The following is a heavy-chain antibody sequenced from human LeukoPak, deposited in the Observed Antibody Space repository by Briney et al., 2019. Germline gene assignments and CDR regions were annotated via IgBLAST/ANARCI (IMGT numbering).Heavy chain of an antibody. V-gene: IGHV1-18*01. CDR1: GYTFTSYG. J-gene: IGHJ3*02. Sequence: ASVKVSCKASGYTFTSYGISWVRQAPGQGLEWMGWISAYNGNTNYAQKLQGRVTMTTDTSTSTAYMELRSLRSDDTAVYYCARVSVLSSSSGRHAFDIWGQGTMVTVSS. D-gene: IGHD6-6*01. CDR3: ARVSVLSSSSGRHAFDI. CDR2: ISAYNGNT.